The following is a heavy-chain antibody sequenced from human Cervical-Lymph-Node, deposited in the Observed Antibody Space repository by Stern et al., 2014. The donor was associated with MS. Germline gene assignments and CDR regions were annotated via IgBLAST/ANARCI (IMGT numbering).Heavy chain of an antibody. V-gene: IGHV1-46*01. CDR3: ARLRGYNVLTGYLDY. CDR1: GYTFTNYY. D-gene: IGHD3-9*01. CDR2: INPSGDRT. J-gene: IGHJ4*02. Sequence: QLVQSRAEVKKPGASVKISCKASGYTFTNYYMHWVRQAPGQGLEWMGIINPSGDRTSYAKRFEGIVTMTRDTDTSTVNMELSSLTSGDTAVYYCARLRGYNVLTGYLDYWGQGTLVTFSS.